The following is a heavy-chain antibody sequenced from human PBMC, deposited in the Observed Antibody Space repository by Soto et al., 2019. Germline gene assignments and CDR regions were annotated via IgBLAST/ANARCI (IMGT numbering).Heavy chain of an antibody. CDR3: ARAPRPSYCGGDCYGYAEYFQH. V-gene: IGHV1-8*01. CDR2: MNPNSGNT. CDR1: GYTFTSYD. J-gene: IGHJ1*01. D-gene: IGHD2-21*01. Sequence: GASVKVSCKASGYTFTSYDINWVRQATGQGLEWMGWMNPNSGNTGYAQKFQGRVTMTRNTSISTAYMELSSLRSEDTAVYYCARAPRPSYCGGDCYGYAEYFQHWGQGTLVTVSS.